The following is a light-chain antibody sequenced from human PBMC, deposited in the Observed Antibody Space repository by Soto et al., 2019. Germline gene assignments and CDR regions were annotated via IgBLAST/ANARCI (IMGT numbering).Light chain of an antibody. V-gene: IGLV2-23*02. Sequence: QSALTQPASVSGSPGQSITISCTGTSGDVGTYNLVSWYQQHPGRAPKLIIFEVNKRPSGVSNRLSGSKSGNTASLAISGLQADYEADYHCCSYAGRSNVVCGGGTKVTVL. CDR2: EVN. CDR1: SGDVGTYNL. CDR3: CSYAGRSNVV. J-gene: IGLJ2*01.